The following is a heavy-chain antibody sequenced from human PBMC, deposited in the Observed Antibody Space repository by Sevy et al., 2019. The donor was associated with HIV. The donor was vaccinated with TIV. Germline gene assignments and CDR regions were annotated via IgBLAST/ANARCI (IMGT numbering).Heavy chain of an antibody. CDR2: ISYDGSNK. CDR1: GFTFSSYA. V-gene: IGHV3-30-3*01. D-gene: IGHD2-2*01. Sequence: GGSLRLSCAASGFTFSSYAMHWVRQAPGKGLEWVAVISYDGSNKYYADSVKGRFTISRYNSKNTLYLQMNSLRAEDMAVYYCARDGLPYCSSTSGPFDYWGQGTLVTVSS. CDR3: ARDGLPYCSSTSGPFDY. J-gene: IGHJ4*02.